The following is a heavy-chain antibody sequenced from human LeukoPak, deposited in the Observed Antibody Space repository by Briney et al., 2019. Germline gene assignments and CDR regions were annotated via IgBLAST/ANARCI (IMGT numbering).Heavy chain of an antibody. CDR2: IIPIFGTA. CDR3: AKGPGGSTALSWFDP. CDR1: GGTFSSYA. V-gene: IGHV1-69*06. J-gene: IGHJ5*02. Sequence: ASVKVSCKASGGTFSSYAISWVRQAPGQGLEWMGGIIPIFGTANYAQKFQGRVTITADKSTSTAYMELSSLRSEDTAVYYCAKGPGGSTALSWFDPWGQGTLVTVSS. D-gene: IGHD3-16*01.